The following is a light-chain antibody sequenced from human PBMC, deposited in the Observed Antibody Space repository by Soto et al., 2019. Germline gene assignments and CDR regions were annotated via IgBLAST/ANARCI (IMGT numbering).Light chain of an antibody. CDR1: QSISTY. J-gene: IGKJ1*01. CDR2: AAS. V-gene: IGKV1-39*01. Sequence: DIQMTQSPSSLSASVGDRVTITCRASQSISTYLNWYQQKLGKAPKLPISAASSLQGGVPSRFSGSGSGTDFTLTISSLEPEDFAVYYCQQRSNWPPWTFGQGTKVDIK. CDR3: QQRSNWPPWT.